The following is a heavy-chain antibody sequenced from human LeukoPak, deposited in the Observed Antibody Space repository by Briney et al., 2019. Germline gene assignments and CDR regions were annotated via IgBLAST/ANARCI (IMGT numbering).Heavy chain of an antibody. V-gene: IGHV1-8*01. CDR2: MNLNSGNT. CDR3: ARTGYWTADAFDI. CDR1: GYTFTSYD. Sequence: ASVKVSCKASGYTFTSYDINWVRQATGQGLEWMGWMNLNSGNTGYAQKFQGRVTMTRNTSISTAYMELSSLRSEDTAVYYCARTGYWTADAFDIWGQGTMVTVSS. D-gene: IGHD3-9*01. J-gene: IGHJ3*02.